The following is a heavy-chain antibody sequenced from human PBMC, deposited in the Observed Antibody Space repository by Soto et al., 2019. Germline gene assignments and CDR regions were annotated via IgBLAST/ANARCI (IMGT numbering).Heavy chain of an antibody. Sequence: QVQLVESGGGVVQPGRSLRLSCAASGFTFSSYGMHWVRQAPGKGLEWVAVIWYDGSNKYYEDSVKGRFTISRDNSKNTRYMQTTSLRPEDTAVYYCARTASAPPSSFDSWGQGTLVTVPS. D-gene: IGHD2-21*02. CDR1: GFTFSSYG. CDR2: IWYDGSNK. CDR3: ARTASAPPSSFDS. J-gene: IGHJ5*01. V-gene: IGHV3-33*01.